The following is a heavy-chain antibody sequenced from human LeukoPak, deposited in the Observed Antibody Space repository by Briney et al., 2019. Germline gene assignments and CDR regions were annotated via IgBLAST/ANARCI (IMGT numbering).Heavy chain of an antibody. D-gene: IGHD5-24*01. CDR2: INPHSGGT. Sequence: GASVKVSCKPSGYTFTGYYIQWVRQAPGQGLEWMGWINPHSGGTNYAPKFQGRVTMTRDTSISTAYMELSRLRSDDTAVYYCAGILEMAIYAFDIWGQGTMVTVSS. CDR1: GYTFTGYY. J-gene: IGHJ3*02. V-gene: IGHV1-2*02. CDR3: AGILEMAIYAFDI.